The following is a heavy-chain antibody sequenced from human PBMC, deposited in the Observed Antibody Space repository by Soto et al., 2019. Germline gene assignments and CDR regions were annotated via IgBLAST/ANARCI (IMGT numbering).Heavy chain of an antibody. CDR1: EFTFSSHW. V-gene: IGHV3-74*01. CDR2: IKSDGTTT. CDR3: ARNRTAYGLSDAFDV. D-gene: IGHD4-17*01. Sequence: EEQLVQSGGGLVQPGGSLRLSCTALEFTFSSHWMHWVRQAPGKGLVWVARIKSDGTTTGHPDSVKGRFTISRDNAKNTLYLQMNSLRAEDTAVYYCARNRTAYGLSDAFDVWGHGTMVTVSS. J-gene: IGHJ3*01.